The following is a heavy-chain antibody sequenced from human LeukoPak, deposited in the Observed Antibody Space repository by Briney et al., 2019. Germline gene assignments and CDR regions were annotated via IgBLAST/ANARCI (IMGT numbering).Heavy chain of an antibody. V-gene: IGHV3-21*01. CDR1: GFTFSSYS. J-gene: IGHJ4*02. D-gene: IGHD6-19*01. Sequence: GRSLRLSCAASGFTFSSYSMNWVRQAPGKGLEWVSSISSSSSYIYYADSVEGRFTISRDNAKNSLYLQMNSLRAEDTAVYYCARDSSGWYYFDYWGQGTLVTVSS. CDR2: ISSSSSYI. CDR3: ARDSSGWYYFDY.